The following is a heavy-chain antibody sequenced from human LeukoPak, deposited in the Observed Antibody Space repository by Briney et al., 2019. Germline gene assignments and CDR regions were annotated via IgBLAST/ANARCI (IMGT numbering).Heavy chain of an antibody. CDR1: GGSISSYY. V-gene: IGHV4-4*07. J-gene: IGHJ6*02. Sequence: PSETLSLTCTVSGGSISSYYWSWIRQPAGKGLEWIGRIYTSGSTNYNPSLKSRVIMSVDTSKNQFSLKLSSVTAADTAVYYCARDSGIFQNKRYYYYGMDVWGQGTTVTVSS. CDR3: ARDSGIFQNKRYYYYGMDV. CDR2: IYTSGST. D-gene: IGHD3-10*01.